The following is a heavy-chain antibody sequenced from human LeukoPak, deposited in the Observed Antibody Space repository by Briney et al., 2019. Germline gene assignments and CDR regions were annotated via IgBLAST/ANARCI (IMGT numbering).Heavy chain of an antibody. Sequence: SETLSLTCTVSGGSVSSGSYYWSWIRQPPGKGLEWIGYIYYSGSTDYNRSLKSRVTISLDTSKNQFSLKLTSVTAADTAVYYCARTSVVTAMPFDYWGQGTLGTVSS. V-gene: IGHV4-61*01. J-gene: IGHJ4*02. CDR3: ARTSVVTAMPFDY. D-gene: IGHD2-21*02. CDR2: IYYSGST. CDR1: GGSVSSGSYY.